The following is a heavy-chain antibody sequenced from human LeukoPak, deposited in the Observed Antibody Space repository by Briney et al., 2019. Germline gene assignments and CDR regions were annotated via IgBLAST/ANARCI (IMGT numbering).Heavy chain of an antibody. J-gene: IGHJ4*02. CDR1: GYTFISYG. CDR2: IIPILDIA. Sequence: GASVKVSCKASGYTFISYGISWVRQAPGQGLEWMGRIIPILDIANYTQRFQGRVTITADESTATAYMEVSSLRSEDTAVYYCAILGPLDSWGQGTLISVSS. V-gene: IGHV1-69*04. CDR3: AILGPLDS.